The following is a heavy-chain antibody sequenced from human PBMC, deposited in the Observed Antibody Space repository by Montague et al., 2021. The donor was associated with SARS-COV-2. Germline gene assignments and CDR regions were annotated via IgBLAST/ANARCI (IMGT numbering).Heavy chain of an antibody. CDR3: ARVDQDSRGWYDY. CDR2: IQQGGNEK. J-gene: IGHJ4*02. V-gene: IGHV3-7*01. D-gene: IGHD6-19*01. CDR1: GFTFSIYW. Sequence: SLRLSCAASGFTFSIYWMSWVRQAPGKGLEWVANIQQGGNEKYYVDSVKGRFTISRDNVKNSLFMQMNSLRAGDTAVYYCARVDQDSRGWYDYWGQGTLVTVSS.